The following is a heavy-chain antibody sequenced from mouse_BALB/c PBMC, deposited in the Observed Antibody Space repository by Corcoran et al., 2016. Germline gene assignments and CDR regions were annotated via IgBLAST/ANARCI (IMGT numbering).Heavy chain of an antibody. CDR2: INTYTGEP. J-gene: IGHJ2*01. CDR3: ARVVITTVVDFGY. Sequence: QIQLVQSGPELKKPGETVKISCKASGYTFTNYGMNWVKQAPGKGLKWMGWINTYTGEPTYADDFKGRFAFSLETSASTAYLQINNLKNEDMATYFCARVVITTVVDFGYWGQGTTLTVSS. CDR1: GYTFTNYG. V-gene: IGHV9-1*02. D-gene: IGHD1-1*01.